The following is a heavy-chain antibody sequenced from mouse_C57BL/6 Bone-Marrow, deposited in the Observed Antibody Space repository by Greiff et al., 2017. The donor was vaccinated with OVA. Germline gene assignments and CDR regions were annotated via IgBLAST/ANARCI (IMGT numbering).Heavy chain of an antibody. D-gene: IGHD1-1*01. Sequence: EVQLVESGGDLVKPGGSLKLSCAASGFTFSSYGMSWVRQTPDKRLEWVATISSGGSYTYYPDSVKGRFTISRDNAKNTLYLQMNSLKSEDTAMYYFARPHDYVSSYFDYWGQGTTLTVSS. CDR2: ISSGGSYT. CDR3: ARPHDYVSSYFDY. V-gene: IGHV5-6*01. CDR1: GFTFSSYG. J-gene: IGHJ2*01.